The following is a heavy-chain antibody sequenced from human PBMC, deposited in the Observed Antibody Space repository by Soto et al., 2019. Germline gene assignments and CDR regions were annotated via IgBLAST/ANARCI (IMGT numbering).Heavy chain of an antibody. D-gene: IGHD3-22*01. V-gene: IGHV4-30-2*01. CDR2: IYHSGST. J-gene: IGHJ4*02. CDR1: GGSISSGGYS. Sequence: QLQLQESGSGLVKHSQTLSLTCAVSGGSISSGGYSWSWIRQPPGKGLEWIGYIYHSGSTYYNPSLKSRVTISVDRSKNQFSLKLSSVTAADTAVYYGARAHAYYDETGFDYWGQGPLVTVSS. CDR3: ARAHAYYDETGFDY.